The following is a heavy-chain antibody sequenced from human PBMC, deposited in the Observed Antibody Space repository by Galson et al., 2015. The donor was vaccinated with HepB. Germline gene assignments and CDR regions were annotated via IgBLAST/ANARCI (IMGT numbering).Heavy chain of an antibody. Sequence: PALVKPTQTLTLTCTFSGFSLSTSGVGVGWIRQPPGKALEWLALISWDDDKRYSPSLKSRLTITKDTSKNQVVLTMTNMDPVDTATYYCAHSLKEYGDYGIGWFDPWGQGTLVTVSS. J-gene: IGHJ5*02. V-gene: IGHV2-5*02. CDR2: ISWDDDK. CDR3: AHSLKEYGDYGIGWFDP. CDR1: GFSLSTSGVG. D-gene: IGHD4-17*01.